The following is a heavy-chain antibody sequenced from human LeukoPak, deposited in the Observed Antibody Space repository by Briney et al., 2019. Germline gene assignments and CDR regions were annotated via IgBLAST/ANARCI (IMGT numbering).Heavy chain of an antibody. J-gene: IGHJ1*01. D-gene: IGHD3-22*01. CDR3: ATSERSYYYDSSGSVYFQH. CDR1: GYTFTIYG. Sequence: GASVTVSFKGSGYTFTIYGISWGGQAPGEGGEGMGWISAYNGNTNYAQKLQGRVTITTDTSTSTAYMELTSLRSDDTAVYYCATSERSYYYDSSGSVYFQHWGQGTLVTVSS. CDR2: ISAYNGNT. V-gene: IGHV1-18*01.